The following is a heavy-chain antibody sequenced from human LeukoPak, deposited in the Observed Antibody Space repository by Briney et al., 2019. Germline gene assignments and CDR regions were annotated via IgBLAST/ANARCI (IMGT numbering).Heavy chain of an antibody. CDR3: AKSDWFDP. Sequence: GGSLRLSCPASGFTFSNYWMTWVRKAPGKGLVWVSRIKGDGSTATYADSVKGRFSISRDNAKNTLYLQMNSLRAEDTAVYYCAKSDWFDPWGQGTLVTVSS. J-gene: IGHJ5*02. CDR1: GFTFSNYW. CDR2: IKGDGSTA. V-gene: IGHV3-74*01.